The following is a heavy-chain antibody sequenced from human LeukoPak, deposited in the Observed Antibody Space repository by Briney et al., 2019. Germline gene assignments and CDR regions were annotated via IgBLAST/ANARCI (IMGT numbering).Heavy chain of an antibody. V-gene: IGHV3-23*01. Sequence: PGGSLRLSRAASGFTFSSYAMSWVRQAPGKGLEWISGISGSGASTYYADSVKGRFTISRDDSRNTLYLQMNSLRGDDTAVYYCAKDVGKWESLHFFDYWGQGTLVTVSS. J-gene: IGHJ4*02. D-gene: IGHD1-26*01. CDR2: ISGSGAST. CDR1: GFTFSSYA. CDR3: AKDVGKWESLHFFDY.